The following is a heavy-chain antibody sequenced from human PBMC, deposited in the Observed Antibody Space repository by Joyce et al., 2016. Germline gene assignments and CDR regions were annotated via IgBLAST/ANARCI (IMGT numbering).Heavy chain of an antibody. Sequence: ITLKESGPTLVKPTQTLTLTCTFSGFSLSTSAVGVGWIRQTPGKALEWIALIYWDDDKRDSQLLKTRLNVTKDAAKNQVVLTMANMDPVDTATYFCALRRAKDEGGYFHYFDDWGPGMLVTVSS. CDR1: GFSLSTSAVG. D-gene: IGHD6-13*01. V-gene: IGHV2-5*02. J-gene: IGHJ4*02. CDR3: ALRRAKDEGGYFHYFDD. CDR2: IYWDDDK.